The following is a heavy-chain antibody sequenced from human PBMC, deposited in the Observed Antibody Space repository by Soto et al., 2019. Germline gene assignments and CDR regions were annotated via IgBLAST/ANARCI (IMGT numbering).Heavy chain of an antibody. CDR3: ASSSGVSWYGDF. CDR1: GASFNDYP. J-gene: IGHJ4*02. V-gene: IGHV1-69*01. D-gene: IGHD6-13*01. CDR2: TITVSGTT. Sequence: QVQLVQSGAEVRKPGSSVKVSCHSSGASFNDYPVTWVRQAPGQGLEWMGGTITVSGTTNYAQECQGRVTITPDVSTSTVYMELSRLKYEDTALYYCASSSGVSWYGDFWGQGTLVTVSS.